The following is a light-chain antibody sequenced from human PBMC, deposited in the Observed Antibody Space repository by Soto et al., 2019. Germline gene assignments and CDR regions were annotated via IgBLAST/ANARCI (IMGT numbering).Light chain of an antibody. V-gene: IGLV1-47*01. CDR3: AAWDDSLSGHWV. CDR2: RNN. J-gene: IGLJ3*02. CDR1: SSNIGSNY. Sequence: QPVLTQPPSASGTPGQRVTISCSGSSSNIGSNYVYWYQQLPGTAPKLLIYRNNQRPSGVPDRFSGSKSGTSASLAISGLRSEDEADYYCAAWDDSLSGHWVFGGGTKLTVL.